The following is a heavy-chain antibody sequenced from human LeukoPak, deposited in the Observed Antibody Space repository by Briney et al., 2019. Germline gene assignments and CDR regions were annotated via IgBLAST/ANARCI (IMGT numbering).Heavy chain of an antibody. Sequence: GGSLRLSCAASGFTFSDYYMSWIRQAPGKGLEWVSYISSSGSTIYYADSVKGRFTISRDNAKNSLYLQMNSLRAEDTAVYYCARDRLRWRYDILTGYYYWGQGTLVTVSS. CDR1: GFTFSDYY. V-gene: IGHV3-11*01. D-gene: IGHD3-9*01. J-gene: IGHJ4*02. CDR3: ARDRLRWRYDILTGYYY. CDR2: ISSSGSTI.